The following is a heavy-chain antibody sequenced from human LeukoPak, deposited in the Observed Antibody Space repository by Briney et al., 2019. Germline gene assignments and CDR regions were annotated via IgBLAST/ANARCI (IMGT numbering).Heavy chain of an antibody. CDR3: ARDISDRSSTSCSRLHFDY. D-gene: IGHD2-2*01. Sequence: ASVKVSCKASGYTFTNYYMHWVRQAPGQGLEWMGWINPNSGGTNYAQKFQGRVTMTRDTSISTAYMELSRLRSDDTAIYYCARDISDRSSTSCSRLHFDYWGQGTLVTVSS. J-gene: IGHJ4*02. V-gene: IGHV1-2*02. CDR2: INPNSGGT. CDR1: GYTFTNYY.